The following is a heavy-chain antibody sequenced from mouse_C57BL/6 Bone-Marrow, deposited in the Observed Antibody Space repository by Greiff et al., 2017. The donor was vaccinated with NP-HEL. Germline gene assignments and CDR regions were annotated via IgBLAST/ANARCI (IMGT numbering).Heavy chain of an antibody. J-gene: IGHJ1*03. V-gene: IGHV1-19*01. D-gene: IGHD1-1*01. CDR3: ARGDYYGSSFHWYFDV. CDR1: GYTFTDYY. CDR2: INPYNGGT. Sequence: VQLQQSGPVLVKPGASVKMSCKASGYTFTDYYMNWVKQSHGKSLEWIGVINPYNGGTSYNQKFKGKATLTVDKSSSTAYMELNSLTSEDSAVYYCARGDYYGSSFHWYFDVWGTGTTVTVSS.